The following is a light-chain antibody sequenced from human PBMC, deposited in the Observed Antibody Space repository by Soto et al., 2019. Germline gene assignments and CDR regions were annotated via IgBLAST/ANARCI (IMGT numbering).Light chain of an antibody. CDR3: QQANSFPIT. V-gene: IGKV3D-20*02. J-gene: IGKJ5*01. CDR1: QSVTSTY. CDR2: AAY. Sequence: EILFTQAPDSLSLSPGEGLTLPFRASQSVTSTYLAWYQQRHGQSPRILIFAAYSRDAGVPDRFSGSGSGTDFTLPLSRLQPEDFETYYCQQANSFPITFGQGTRLEI.